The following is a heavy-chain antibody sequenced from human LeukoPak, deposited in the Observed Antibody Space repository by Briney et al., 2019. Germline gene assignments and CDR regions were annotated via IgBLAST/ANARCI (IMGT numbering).Heavy chain of an antibody. CDR1: GGSVINYY. V-gene: IGHV4-4*09. J-gene: IGHJ5*02. D-gene: IGHD3-3*01. CDR2: TFCSGDT. Sequence: TSETLSLTCTASGGSVINYYWGWIRQPPGKGLEWIAYTFCSGDTFSSADTNYNPSLKSRVTISVDKSNNQVSLTLTSATAADTAVYFCARGHYDFNPWGQGILVTVSS. CDR3: ARGHYDFNP.